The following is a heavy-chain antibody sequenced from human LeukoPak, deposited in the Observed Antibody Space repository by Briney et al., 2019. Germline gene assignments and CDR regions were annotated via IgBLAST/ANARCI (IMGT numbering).Heavy chain of an antibody. V-gene: IGHV4-39*01. CDR1: GGSISSYY. CDR3: ARRSPITMIVGGYFDY. D-gene: IGHD3-22*01. J-gene: IGHJ4*02. CDR2: IYYSGST. Sequence: PSETLSLTCTVSGGSISSYYWGWIRQPPGKGLEWIGSIYYSGSTYYNPSLKSRVTISVDTSKNQFSLKLSSVTAADTAVYYCARRSPITMIVGGYFDYWGQGTLVTVSS.